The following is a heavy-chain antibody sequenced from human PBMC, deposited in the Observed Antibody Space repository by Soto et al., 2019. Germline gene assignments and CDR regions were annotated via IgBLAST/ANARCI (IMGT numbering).Heavy chain of an antibody. J-gene: IGHJ6*02. V-gene: IGHV3-21*01. CDR1: GFTFSSYS. CDR3: AKDLWASRSWTHHHYGMDV. D-gene: IGHD6-13*01. Sequence: GGSLRLSCAASGFTFSSYSMNLVRQAPGKGLEWVSSISSSSSYINYADSVKGRFTISRDNAKNSLYLQMNSLRAEDTAVYYCAKDLWASRSWTHHHYGMDVWGQGTTVTVSS. CDR2: ISSSSSYI.